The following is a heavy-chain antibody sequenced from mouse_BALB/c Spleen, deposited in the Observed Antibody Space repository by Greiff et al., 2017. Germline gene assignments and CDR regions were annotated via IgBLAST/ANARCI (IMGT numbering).Heavy chain of an antibody. V-gene: IGHV1S137*01. Sequence: QVQLQQSGAELVRPGVSVKISCKGSGYTFTDYAMHWVKQSHAKSLEWIGVISTYYGDASYNQKFKGKATMTVDKSSSTAYMELARLTSEDSAIYYCARRQKNRYENAMDYWGQGTSVTVSS. J-gene: IGHJ4*01. CDR2: ISTYYGDA. D-gene: IGHD2-14*01. CDR3: ARRQKNRYENAMDY. CDR1: GYTFTDYA.